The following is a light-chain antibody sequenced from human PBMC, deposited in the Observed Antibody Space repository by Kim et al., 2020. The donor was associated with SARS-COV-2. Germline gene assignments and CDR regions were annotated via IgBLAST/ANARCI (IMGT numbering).Light chain of an antibody. V-gene: IGKV3-11*01. CDR3: PLRDVYAYT. CDR1: QSVSSF. CDR2: GAS. J-gene: IGKJ2*01. Sequence: IVLTQSPATLALSPGERATLSCRASQSVSSFLAWYQQKPGQAPRLLIYGASNRATGVPARFSGSGSGTGFTLTISSLEPEDFAVYYCPLRDVYAYTFGRGPRLEI.